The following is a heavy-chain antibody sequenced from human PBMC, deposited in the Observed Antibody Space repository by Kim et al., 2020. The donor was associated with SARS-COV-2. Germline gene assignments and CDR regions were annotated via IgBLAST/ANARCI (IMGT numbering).Heavy chain of an antibody. CDR2: IWYDGSNK. Sequence: GGSLRLSCAASGFTFSSYGMHWVRQAPGKGLEWVAVIWYDGSNKYYADSVKGRFTISRDNSKNTLYLQMNSLRAEDTAVYYCAKDLLTTVTTAGYGMDVWGQATTANASS. D-gene: IGHD4-17*01. CDR3: AKDLLTTVTTAGYGMDV. CDR1: GFTFSSYG. V-gene: IGHV3-33*06. J-gene: IGHJ6*02.